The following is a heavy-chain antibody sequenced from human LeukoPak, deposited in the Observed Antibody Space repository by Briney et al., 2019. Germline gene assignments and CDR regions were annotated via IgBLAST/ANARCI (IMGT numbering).Heavy chain of an antibody. D-gene: IGHD3-16*01. J-gene: IGHJ6*02. CDR3: ARGEAPGTVFGGMAV. V-gene: IGHV1-69*01. Sequence: ASVKVSCKASGGTFSSYAISWVRQAPGQGLEWMGGIIPIFGTANYAQKFQGRVTITADESTSTAYMELSSLRTEDTAVYYCARGEAPGTVFGGMAVWGQGTAVTVSS. CDR2: IIPIFGTA. CDR1: GGTFSSYA.